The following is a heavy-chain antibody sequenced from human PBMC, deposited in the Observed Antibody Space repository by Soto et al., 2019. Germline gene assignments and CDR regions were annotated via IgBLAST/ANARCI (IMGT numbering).Heavy chain of an antibody. J-gene: IGHJ3*02. D-gene: IGHD1-1*01. CDR3: ARASMTTLHLADI. CDR2: IWSDGSSK. Sequence: GGSLRLSCAPSGFSFSNHGMHWVRQAPGKGLEWVAVIWSDGSSKYYADSVKGRFTISRDNSKNTLYLQLDSLRVDDTAVYYCARASMTTLHLADIWGPGTMVTVSS. CDR1: GFSFSNHG. V-gene: IGHV3-33*01.